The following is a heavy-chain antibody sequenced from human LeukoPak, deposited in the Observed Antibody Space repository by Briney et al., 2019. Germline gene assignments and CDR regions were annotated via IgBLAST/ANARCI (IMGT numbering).Heavy chain of an antibody. V-gene: IGHV3-33*01. Sequence: GGSLRLSCAASGFTFSNYGVHWVRQAPGKGLEWVAVIWFDGGNKYYADSVKGRFNISRDNSKNTLYLQMNNLGAEDTAVYYCARDRYNWNSPRYFDLWGRGTLVTVSS. D-gene: IGHD1-7*01. J-gene: IGHJ2*01. CDR3: ARDRYNWNSPRYFDL. CDR1: GFTFSNYG. CDR2: IWFDGGNK.